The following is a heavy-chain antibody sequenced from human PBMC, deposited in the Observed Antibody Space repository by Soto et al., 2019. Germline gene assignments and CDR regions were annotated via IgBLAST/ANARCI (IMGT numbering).Heavy chain of an antibody. CDR1: GFTFSSYA. Sequence: QVQLVESGGGVVQPGGSLRLSCKASGFTFSSYAIHWVRQAPGKGLEWVSVISRDGLNKHSAEAVRGRFVISRDNSKNMVHLKMNRLRLEDTAVYFCARRLTTTVTTLGYWGQGSLVNVSS. CDR3: ARRLTTTVTTLGY. CDR2: ISRDGLNK. J-gene: IGHJ4*02. V-gene: IGHV3-30*09. D-gene: IGHD4-17*01.